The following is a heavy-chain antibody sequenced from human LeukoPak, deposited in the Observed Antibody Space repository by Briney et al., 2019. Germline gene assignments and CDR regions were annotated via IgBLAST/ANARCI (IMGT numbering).Heavy chain of an antibody. D-gene: IGHD3-22*01. V-gene: IGHV4-39*01. Sequence: PSETLSLTCTVSGGSISSSSYYWGWIRQPPGKGLEWIGSIYYSGSTYYNPSLKSRVTISVDTSKNQFSLKLSSVTAADTAVYYCASRHSSGYYYGPLDYWGQGTLVTVSS. CDR1: GGSISSSSYY. CDR2: IYYSGST. CDR3: ASRHSSGYYYGPLDY. J-gene: IGHJ4*02.